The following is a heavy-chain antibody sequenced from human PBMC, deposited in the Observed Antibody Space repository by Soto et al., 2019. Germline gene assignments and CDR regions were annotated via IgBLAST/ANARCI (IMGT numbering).Heavy chain of an antibody. CDR2: FDPEDGET. CDR3: ATSWAKDRAGNDAFDI. CDR1: GYTLTELS. V-gene: IGHV1-24*01. J-gene: IGHJ3*02. D-gene: IGHD6-13*01. Sequence: ASVKVSCTVSGYTLTELSMHWVRQAPGKGLEWMGGFDPEDGETIYAQKFQGGVTMTEDTSTDTAYMELSSLRSEDTAVYYCATSWAKDRAGNDAFDIWGQGTMVTVSS.